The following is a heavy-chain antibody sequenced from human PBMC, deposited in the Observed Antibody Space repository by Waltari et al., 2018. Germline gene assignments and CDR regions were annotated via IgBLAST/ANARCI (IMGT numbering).Heavy chain of an antibody. J-gene: IGHJ4*02. CDR1: GFTFSDHW. Sequence: EVRLVESGGGSVQPGGSLRLSCATSGFTFSDHWMHWVRQAPGKGLVWVSRIKRDGSVTDYADSVKGRFTISRDSARNTVFLQMNSLRVEDTAVYYCVRERNWNFAFDFWGQGTRVTVSS. CDR2: IKRDGSVT. V-gene: IGHV3-74*01. D-gene: IGHD1-7*01. CDR3: VRERNWNFAFDF.